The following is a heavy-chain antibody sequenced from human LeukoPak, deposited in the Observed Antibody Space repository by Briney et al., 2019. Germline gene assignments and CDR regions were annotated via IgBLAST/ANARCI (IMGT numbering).Heavy chain of an antibody. D-gene: IGHD3-22*01. V-gene: IGHV4-31*03. CDR1: GGSISTGGYY. J-gene: IGHJ4*02. CDR3: ARFHTSGYYRHFDF. CDR2: IYYSGST. Sequence: PSQTLSLTCTVSGGSISTGGYYWSWIRRHPGKGLEWIAYIYYSGSTYYNPSLKSRVTISVDTSKNQFSLKLSSVTAADTAVYYCARFHTSGYYRHFDFWGQGTLVTVSS.